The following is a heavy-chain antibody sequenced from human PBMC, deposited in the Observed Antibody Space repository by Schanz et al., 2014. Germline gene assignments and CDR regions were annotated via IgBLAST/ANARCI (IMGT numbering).Heavy chain of an antibody. CDR2: ISPSGGST. D-gene: IGHD3-16*01. CDR3: GRGGGAYPQKYGMDV. Sequence: QVHLMQSGAEAKKPGASVKVSCKAFGYSFTTYFIHWVRLAPGQGFEWMGLISPSGGSTSYAQKFQGGVTLTRDTSTSTVFMELSGLTSEATAVYYCGRGGGAYPQKYGMDVWGQGTTVTVSS. J-gene: IGHJ6*02. V-gene: IGHV1-46*01. CDR1: GYSFTTYF.